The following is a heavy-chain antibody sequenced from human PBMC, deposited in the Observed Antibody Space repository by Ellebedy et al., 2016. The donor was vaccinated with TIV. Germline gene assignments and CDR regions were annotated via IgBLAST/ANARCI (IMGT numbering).Heavy chain of an antibody. J-gene: IGHJ4*02. D-gene: IGHD3-3*01. CDR3: ARGTRGPFFDF. CDR2: LNPSSGST. V-gene: IGHV1-46*01. Sequence: AASVKVSCKASGYTFTHYFVHWVRQAPGQGLEWMGILNPSSGSTTYAEKFRGRVTMARDMSTSTVHMEMRGLRADDTALYFCARGTRGPFFDFWGQGTQVTVSS. CDR1: GYTFTHYF.